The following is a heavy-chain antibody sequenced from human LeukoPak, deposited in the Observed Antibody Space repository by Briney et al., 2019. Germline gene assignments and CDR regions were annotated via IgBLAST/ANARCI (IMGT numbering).Heavy chain of an antibody. Sequence: SETLSLTCTVSGGSIRSYYRSWIRQPAGKGLEWIGRIYTSGSTNYNASLKSRVSMSVDTSKNQFSLKLSSVTAADTAVFYCARENSGSYREFDYWGQGTLVTVSS. CDR1: GGSIRSYY. CDR2: IYTSGST. CDR3: ARENSGSYREFDY. V-gene: IGHV4-4*07. D-gene: IGHD1-26*01. J-gene: IGHJ4*02.